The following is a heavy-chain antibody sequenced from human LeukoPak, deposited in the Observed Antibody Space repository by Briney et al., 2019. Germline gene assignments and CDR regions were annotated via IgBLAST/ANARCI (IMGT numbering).Heavy chain of an antibody. Sequence: AAVKLSCTASGYTFTSYGISWVRQTPGQGLEWMGWISAYNGNTNYAQKLQGRVTMTTDTSTSTAYMELRSLRSDDTAVYYCARDAPRDYDSSGWVRYFDYWGQGTLVTASS. CDR2: ISAYNGNT. V-gene: IGHV1-18*01. CDR3: ARDAPRDYDSSGWVRYFDY. CDR1: GYTFTSYG. J-gene: IGHJ4*02. D-gene: IGHD3-22*01.